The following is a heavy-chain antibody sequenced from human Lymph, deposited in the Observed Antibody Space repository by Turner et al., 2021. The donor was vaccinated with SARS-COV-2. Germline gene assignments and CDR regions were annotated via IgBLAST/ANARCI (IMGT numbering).Heavy chain of an antibody. J-gene: IGHJ6*02. CDR1: GGSISSTS. V-gene: IGHV4-59*08. CDR3: ARHQGSTSGYDHGMNV. D-gene: IGHD1-1*01. CDR2: FYKIGSI. Sequence: QVQLQDSCPGLVRPSETLSLTCTVPGGSISSTSWSWNRQSPGRGLEWIGYFYKIGSIDYNPTLRSRVTISVDTSKNQLSLNLISVTAADTAVYYCARHQGSTSGYDHGMNVWGQGTAVIVSS.